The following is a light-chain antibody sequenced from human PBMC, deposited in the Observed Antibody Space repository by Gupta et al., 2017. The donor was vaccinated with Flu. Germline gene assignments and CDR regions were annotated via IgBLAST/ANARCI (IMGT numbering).Light chain of an antibody. CDR3: QQDYNWWT. Sequence: EIVMTQSPATLSVSPGERVTLSCRASQNVSNSLAWYQQRPGQAPRLLIYGAFISATGIPGRFSGTGSGTEFTLTSMSHQSEDFAVYYCQQDYNWWTFGQGTRVEIK. J-gene: IGKJ1*01. CDR2: GAF. V-gene: IGKV3-15*01. CDR1: QNVSNS.